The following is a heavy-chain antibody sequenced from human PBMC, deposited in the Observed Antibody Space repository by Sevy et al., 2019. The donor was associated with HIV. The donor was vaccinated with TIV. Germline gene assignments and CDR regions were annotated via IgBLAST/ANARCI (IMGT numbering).Heavy chain of an antibody. J-gene: IGHJ4*02. CDR3: AKDIRATYGYPNFDY. V-gene: IGHV3-9*01. CDR1: GFTFDDYA. CDR2: ISWNSGSI. D-gene: IGHD5-18*01. Sequence: GGSLRLSCAASGFTFDDYAMHWVRQAPGKGLEWVSGISWNSGSIGYADSVKGRFTISRDNAKNSLYLQVNSLRAEDTALYYCAKDIRATYGYPNFDYWGQGTLVTVSS.